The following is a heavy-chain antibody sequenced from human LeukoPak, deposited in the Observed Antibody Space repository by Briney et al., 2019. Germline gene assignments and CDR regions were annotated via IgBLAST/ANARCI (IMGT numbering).Heavy chain of an antibody. J-gene: IGHJ4*02. CDR3: AKSNYFDSGGYYFFDY. D-gene: IGHD3-22*01. V-gene: IGHV3-23*01. Sequence: PGGSLRLSCAASGCTFSKYAMTWVRQAPGKGLEWVSGISVSGGSTNYADSVKGRFTISRDNAKTTPYLQMNSLRAEATAVYYCAKSNYFDSGGYYFFDYSGQGTLVTASS. CDR2: ISVSGGST. CDR1: GCTFSKYA.